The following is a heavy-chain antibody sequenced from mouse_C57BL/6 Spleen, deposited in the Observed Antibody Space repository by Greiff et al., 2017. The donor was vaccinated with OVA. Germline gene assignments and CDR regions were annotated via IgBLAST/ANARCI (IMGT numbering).Heavy chain of an antibody. CDR2: IYPGDGDT. CDR1: GYAFSSYW. Sequence: QVQLQQSGAELVKPGASVKISCKASGYAFSSYWMNWVKQRPGKGLEWIGQIYPGDGDTNYNGKFKGKATLTADKSSSTAYMQLSSLTSEDPAVYFCAREGGATGTADFDYWGQGTTLTVSS. CDR3: AREGGATGTADFDY. V-gene: IGHV1-80*01. J-gene: IGHJ2*01. D-gene: IGHD4-1*02.